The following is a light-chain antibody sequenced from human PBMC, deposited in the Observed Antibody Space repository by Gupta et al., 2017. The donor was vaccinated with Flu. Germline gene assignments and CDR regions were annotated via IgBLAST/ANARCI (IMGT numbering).Light chain of an antibody. CDR2: KAS. Sequence: QTPSSSSIFAALVGDIATISCRAKQSISSWLCWYQQKPGNAPQLLIYKASSLERGLPTSFSSSGSRTVFTLTISRLQPDDFATYCCQQYTSSYTFGQGTKLEIK. CDR1: QSISSW. V-gene: IGKV1-5*03. J-gene: IGKJ2*01. CDR3: QQYTSSYT.